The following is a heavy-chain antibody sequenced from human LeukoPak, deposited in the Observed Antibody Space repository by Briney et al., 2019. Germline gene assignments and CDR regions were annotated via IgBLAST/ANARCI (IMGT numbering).Heavy chain of an antibody. CDR2: ICSSGSTI. J-gene: IGHJ5*02. V-gene: IGHV3-48*03. CDR3: ARGTGYRLDP. Sequence: PGGSLRLSCAASGFTFSSYEMNWVRQAPGKGLEWVSYICSSGSTIYYADSVKGRFTLSRDNAKNSLYLQMNSLRAEDTAVYYCARGTGYRLDPWGQGTLVTVSS. CDR1: GFTFSSYE. D-gene: IGHD7-27*01.